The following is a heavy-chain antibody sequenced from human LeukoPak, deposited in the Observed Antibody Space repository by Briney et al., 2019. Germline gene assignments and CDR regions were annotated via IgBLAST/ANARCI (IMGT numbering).Heavy chain of an antibody. CDR2: IYSGGST. CDR3: ARGGDSGRYYGDY. V-gene: IGHV3-66*01. D-gene: IGHD3-22*01. Sequence: GGSLRLSCAASGFTVSSIYMNWVRQAPGKGLEWVSLIYSGGSTHYGDSVKGRFTISRDDSENTLYLQMNTLRAEDTAVYYCARGGDSGRYYGDYWGQGTLVTVSS. CDR1: GFTVSSIY. J-gene: IGHJ4*02.